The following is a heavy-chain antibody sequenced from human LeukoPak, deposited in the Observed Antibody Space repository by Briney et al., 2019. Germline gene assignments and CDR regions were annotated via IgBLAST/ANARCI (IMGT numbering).Heavy chain of an antibody. Sequence: GSLRLSCAASGLTFSSHWMHWIRQPPGKGLEWIGEINHSGSTNYNPSLKSRVTISVDTSKNQFSLKLSSVTAADTAVYYCARGRPPLDWLLYWVWFDPWGQGTLVTVSS. J-gene: IGHJ5*02. V-gene: IGHV4-34*01. CDR3: ARGRPPLDWLLYWVWFDP. CDR1: GLTFSSHW. D-gene: IGHD3-9*01. CDR2: INHSGST.